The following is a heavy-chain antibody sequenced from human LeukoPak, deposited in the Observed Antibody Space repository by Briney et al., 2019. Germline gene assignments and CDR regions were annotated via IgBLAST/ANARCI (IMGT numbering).Heavy chain of an antibody. CDR2: ISSSSSTI. CDR1: GFTFSSYS. V-gene: IGHV3-48*04. D-gene: IGHD3-22*01. CDR3: AKDIKSYYDSSGYYFAEYFQH. J-gene: IGHJ1*01. Sequence: GGSLRLSCAASGFTFSSYSMNWVRQAPGKGLEWVSYISSSSSTIYYADPVKGRFTISRDNSKNSLYLQMNSLRTEDTALYYCAKDIKSYYDSSGYYFAEYFQHWGQGTLVTVSS.